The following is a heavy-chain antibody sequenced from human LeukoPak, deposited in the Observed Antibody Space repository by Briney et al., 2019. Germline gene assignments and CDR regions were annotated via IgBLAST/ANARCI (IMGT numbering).Heavy chain of an antibody. CDR2: IKSKTDGGTA. Sequence: GGSLRLSCAASGLTFSSAWMYWVRQAPGKGLEWVGRIKSKTDGGTAEYAAPVQGRFTISRDDSKSMLYLQMNSLKAEDTAVYYCNTEVDWGRGTLVAVSS. J-gene: IGHJ1*01. V-gene: IGHV3-15*01. CDR1: GLTFSSAW. CDR3: NTEVD.